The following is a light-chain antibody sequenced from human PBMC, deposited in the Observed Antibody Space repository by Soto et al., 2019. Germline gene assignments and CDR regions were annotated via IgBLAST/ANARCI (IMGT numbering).Light chain of an antibody. CDR1: QGVSSSY. V-gene: IGKV3-20*01. J-gene: IGKJ4*01. CDR2: GGS. CDR3: QHDRTS. Sequence: EMVLTPSPGTLSLSPGERATLSCRASQGVSSSYVAWYQQKPGQPPRLLIYGGSSTATGIPHRFSGSGYGTDFTLTITSLEPEDFAVYYCQHDRTSFGGGTKVEIK.